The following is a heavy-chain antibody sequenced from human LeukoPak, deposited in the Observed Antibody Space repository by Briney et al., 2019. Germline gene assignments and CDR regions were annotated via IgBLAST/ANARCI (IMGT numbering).Heavy chain of an antibody. D-gene: IGHD2-15*01. CDR1: GYSISSGYY. Sequence: PSETLSLTCAVSGYSISSGYYWGWIRQPPGKGLEGIGSIYHSGSTSYNPSLKSRVTISVDTSKNQFSLKLSSVTAADTAVYYCATAYCSGGSCYQAYDAFDICDKGTTVTVSS. V-gene: IGHV4-38-2*01. CDR3: ATAYCSGGSCYQAYDAFDI. J-gene: IGHJ3*02. CDR2: IYHSGST.